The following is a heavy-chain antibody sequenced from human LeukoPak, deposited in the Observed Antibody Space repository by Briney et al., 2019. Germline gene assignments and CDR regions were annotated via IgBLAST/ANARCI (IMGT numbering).Heavy chain of an antibody. CDR1: GFTFSSYW. J-gene: IGHJ4*02. CDR3: ARVLGYCSSTSCYLPADY. CDR2: INTDGSST. V-gene: IGHV3-74*01. Sequence: GSLRLSCAASGFTFSSYWMHRVRQAPGKGLVWVSRINTDGSSTSYADSVKGRFTISRDNAKNTLYLQMNSLRAEDTAVYYCARVLGYCSSTSCYLPADYWGQGTLVTVSS. D-gene: IGHD2-2*01.